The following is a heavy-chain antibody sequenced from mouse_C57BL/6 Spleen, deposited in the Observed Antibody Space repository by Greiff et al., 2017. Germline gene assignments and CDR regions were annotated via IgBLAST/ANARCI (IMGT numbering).Heavy chain of an antibody. CDR1: GYTFTDYY. CDR3: ARADYDGDFDV. V-gene: IGHV1-26*01. D-gene: IGHD2-4*01. J-gene: IGHJ1*03. Sequence: EVQLQQSGPELVKPGASVKISCKASGYTFTDYYMNWVKQSHGQSLEWIGDINPNNGGTSYNQKFKGKATLTVDKSSSTAYMELRSLTSEDSAVDYCARADYDGDFDVWGKGTTGTVSS. CDR2: INPNNGGT.